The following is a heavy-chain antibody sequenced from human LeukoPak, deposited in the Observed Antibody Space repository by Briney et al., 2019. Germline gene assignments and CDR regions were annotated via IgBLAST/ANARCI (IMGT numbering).Heavy chain of an antibody. CDR1: GGSFSGYY. CDR2: INHSGST. CDR3: ARAVVVVAAHRPFDY. V-gene: IGHV4-34*01. D-gene: IGHD2-15*01. Sequence: SETLSLTCAVYGGSFSGYYWSWIRQPPGKGLEWIGEINHSGSTNYTPSLKSRVTISVDTSKNQFSLKLSSVTAADTAVYYCARAVVVVAAHRPFDYWGQGTLVTVSS. J-gene: IGHJ4*02.